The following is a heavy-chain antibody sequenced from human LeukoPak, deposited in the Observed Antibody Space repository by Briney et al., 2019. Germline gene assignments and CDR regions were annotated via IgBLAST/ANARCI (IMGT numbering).Heavy chain of an antibody. D-gene: IGHD6-19*01. CDR3: ARGTTISVAGSQFDP. CDR1: GGSISSYY. J-gene: IGHJ5*02. Sequence: PSETLSLTCTVSGGSISSYYWSWIRQPPGKGLEWIRYIYYSGSTNYNPSLKSRVTISVDASKNQFSLKLSSVTAADTAVYYCARGTTISVAGSQFDPWGQGTLVTVSS. CDR2: IYYSGST. V-gene: IGHV4-59*01.